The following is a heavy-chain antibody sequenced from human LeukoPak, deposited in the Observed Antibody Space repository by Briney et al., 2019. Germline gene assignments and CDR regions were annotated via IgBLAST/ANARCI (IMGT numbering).Heavy chain of an antibody. Sequence: SETLSLTCTVSGGSISSGGYYWSWIRQPPGKGLEWIGYIYHSGSTYYNPSLKSRVTISVDRSKNQFSLKLSSVTAADTAVYYCASGAMRGAFDIWGQGTMVTVSS. J-gene: IGHJ3*02. CDR1: GGSISSGGYY. D-gene: IGHD2-2*01. CDR2: IYHSGST. V-gene: IGHV4-30-2*01. CDR3: ASGAMRGAFDI.